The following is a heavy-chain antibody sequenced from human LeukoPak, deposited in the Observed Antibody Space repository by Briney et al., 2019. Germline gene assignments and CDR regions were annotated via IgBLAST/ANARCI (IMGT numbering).Heavy chain of an antibody. CDR1: GGSFSDYY. V-gene: IGHV4-34*01. CDR3: ARAFRGARAFDI. CDR2: INDSGST. D-gene: IGHD4/OR15-4a*01. Sequence: SETLSLTCAVYGGSFSDYYWSWIRQPPGKGLEWIGEINDSGSTNYNPSLKSRVTISVDTSKNQFSLNLSSVTAADTAVYYCARAFRGARAFDIWGQGTMVTVSS. J-gene: IGHJ3*02.